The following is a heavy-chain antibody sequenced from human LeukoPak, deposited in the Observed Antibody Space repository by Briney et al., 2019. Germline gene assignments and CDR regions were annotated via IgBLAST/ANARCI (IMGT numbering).Heavy chain of an antibody. V-gene: IGHV1-18*01. CDR3: ARVAATVVTRTDY. CDR1: GYTFVIYG. D-gene: IGHD4-23*01. CDR2: ISGYNGNT. Sequence: GASVKVSCKASGYTFVIYGISWVRQAPGQGLEGMGWISGYNGNTDYAQNLQGRVTMTTDTSTSTAYMELRSLTSDDTAVYYCARVAATVVTRTDYWGQGTLVTVSS. J-gene: IGHJ4*02.